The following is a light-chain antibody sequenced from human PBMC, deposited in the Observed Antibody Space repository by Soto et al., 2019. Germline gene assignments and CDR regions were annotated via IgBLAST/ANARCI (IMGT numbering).Light chain of an antibody. J-gene: IGKJ2*01. CDR3: QHYNYWPYT. CDR2: GAS. V-gene: IGKV3-20*01. Sequence: HSLGTLSLSKRETATLSCRASQSVRSMYLAWYQQKPGQAPRLLIYGASNRATGIPDRFSGSGSGTDFTLTISRLEPEDFAVYYCQHYNYWPYTFGQR. CDR1: QSVRSMY.